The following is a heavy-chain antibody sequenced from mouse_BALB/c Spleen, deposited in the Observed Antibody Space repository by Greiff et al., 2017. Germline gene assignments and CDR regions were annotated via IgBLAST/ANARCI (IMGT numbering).Heavy chain of an antibody. CDR2: INPYNGAT. Sequence: VQLQQSGPELVKPGASVKISCKASGYSFTSYYMPWVKQSHVKSLEWIGRINPYNGATSYNQNFKDKATLTVDKSSSTAYMELHSLTSEDSAVYYCARYGIYGGVYYAMDYWGQGTSVTVSS. D-gene: IGHD1-2*01. CDR3: ARYGIYGGVYYAMDY. CDR1: GYSFTSYY. V-gene: IGHV1-31*01. J-gene: IGHJ4*01.